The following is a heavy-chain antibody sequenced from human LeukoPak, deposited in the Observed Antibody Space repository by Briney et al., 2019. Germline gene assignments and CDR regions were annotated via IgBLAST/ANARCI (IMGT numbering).Heavy chain of an antibody. Sequence: SETLSLTCTVSGGSSSSSYYWGWIRQPPGKGLEWIGSIYYSGSTYYNPSLKSRVTISVDTSKNQFSLKLSSVTAADTAVYYCARHGTSRIAAAGTFGYWGQGTLVTVSS. D-gene: IGHD6-13*01. J-gene: IGHJ4*02. CDR1: GGSSSSSYY. V-gene: IGHV4-39*01. CDR2: IYYSGST. CDR3: ARHGTSRIAAAGTFGY.